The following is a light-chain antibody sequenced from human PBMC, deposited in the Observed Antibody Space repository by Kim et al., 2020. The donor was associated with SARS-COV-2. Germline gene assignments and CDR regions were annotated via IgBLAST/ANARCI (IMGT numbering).Light chain of an antibody. V-gene: IGLV1-44*01. J-gene: IGLJ3*02. CDR2: SNS. CDR3: AAWDYSLNGSV. Sequence: QRVSLSYSGTRPNTGTISVHCYQPLPGPPPTLLIYSNSPPPSGVPSRFSGSNSGTSASLAITGLHSEDEADYYCAAWDYSLNGSVFGGGTQLTVL. CDR1: RPNTGTIS.